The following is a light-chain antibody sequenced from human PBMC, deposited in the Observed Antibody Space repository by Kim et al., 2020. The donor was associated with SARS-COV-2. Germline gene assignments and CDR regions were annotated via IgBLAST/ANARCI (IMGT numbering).Light chain of an antibody. CDR3: QQYDNVATSEHDNPIT. CDR2: DAT. J-gene: IGKJ4*01. CDR1: QDIRNY. V-gene: IGKV1-33*01. Sequence: DIQLTQYPSSLSASVGDRVTITCQASQDIRNYINWYHQKPGKAPKLLIHDATNLEIGVPSRFSGSGSGTHFTFTIASLQPEDVATYYCQQYDNVATSEHDNPITFGGGTKVDIK.